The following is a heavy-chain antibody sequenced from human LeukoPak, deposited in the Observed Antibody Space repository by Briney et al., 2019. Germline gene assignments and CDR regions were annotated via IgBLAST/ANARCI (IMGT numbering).Heavy chain of an antibody. D-gene: IGHD3-22*01. CDR3: ARSQPYYYDSSGYYWRPNKWSRYAFDI. CDR1: GGTFSSYA. V-gene: IGHV1-69*06. CDR2: IIPIFGTA. J-gene: IGHJ3*02. Sequence: ASVKVSCKASGGTFSSYAISWVRQAPGQGLEWMGGIIPIFGTANYAQKFQGRVTITADKSTSTAYMELSSLRSDDTAVYYCARSQPYYYDSSGYYWRPNKWSRYAFDIWGQGTMVTVSS.